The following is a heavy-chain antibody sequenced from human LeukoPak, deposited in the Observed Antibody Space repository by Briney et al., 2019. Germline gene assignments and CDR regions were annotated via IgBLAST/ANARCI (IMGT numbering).Heavy chain of an antibody. J-gene: IGHJ4*02. CDR1: GFTFSSYA. Sequence: GGSLRLSCAASGFTFSSYAMSWVRQAPGKGLVWVSRINSDGSSTSYADSVKGRFTISRDNAKNTLYLQMNSLRAEDTAVYYCARVFAAVVTEFDYWGQGTLVTVSS. D-gene: IGHD4-23*01. CDR2: INSDGSST. CDR3: ARVFAAVVTEFDY. V-gene: IGHV3-74*01.